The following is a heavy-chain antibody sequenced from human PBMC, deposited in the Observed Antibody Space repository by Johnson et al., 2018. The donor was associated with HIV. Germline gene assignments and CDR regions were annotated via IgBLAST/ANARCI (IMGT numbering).Heavy chain of an antibody. CDR1: GFTFSDYY. V-gene: IGHV3-11*04. Sequence: VQLVESGGGLVKPGGFLRLSCAASGFTFSDYYMSWIRQAPGKGLEWVSYISSSGSTIFYADSVKGRFTISRDNAKNSLFLQMNSLRAEDTAVYYCAGGFYYGSGSYHGAFDIWGQGTMVTVSS. J-gene: IGHJ3*02. CDR2: ISSSGSTI. D-gene: IGHD3-10*01. CDR3: AGGFYYGSGSYHGAFDI.